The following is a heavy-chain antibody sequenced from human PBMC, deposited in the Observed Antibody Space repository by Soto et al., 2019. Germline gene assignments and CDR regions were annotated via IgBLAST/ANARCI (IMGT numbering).Heavy chain of an antibody. V-gene: IGHV1-69*13. CDR3: ARLPYCGGDCYLPDPGHYYYGMDV. CDR2: IIPIFGTA. J-gene: IGHJ6*02. D-gene: IGHD2-21*02. CDR1: GGTFSSYA. Sequence: GASVKVSCKASGGTFSSYAISWVRQAPGQGLEWMGGIIPIFGTANYAQKFQGRVTITADESTSTAYMELSSLRSEDTAVYYCARLPYCGGDCYLPDPGHYYYGMDVWGQGTTVTVSS.